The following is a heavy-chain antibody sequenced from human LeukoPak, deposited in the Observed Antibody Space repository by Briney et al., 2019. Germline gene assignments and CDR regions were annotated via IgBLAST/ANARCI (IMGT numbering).Heavy chain of an antibody. D-gene: IGHD4/OR15-4a*01. V-gene: IGHV3-66*01. CDR1: GFTVSNNF. Sequence: PGGSLRLSCAASGFTVSNNFVSWVRQAPGKGLEWVSVICAGGATYYADSVKGRFTISRDTSKNTVSLQMNDVTADDTAIYYCTRDSANYHFAFWGQGTLVTVSS. J-gene: IGHJ4*02. CDR2: ICAGGAT. CDR3: TRDSANYHFAF.